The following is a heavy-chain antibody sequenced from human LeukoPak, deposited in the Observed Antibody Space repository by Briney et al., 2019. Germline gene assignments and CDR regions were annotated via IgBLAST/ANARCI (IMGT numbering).Heavy chain of an antibody. V-gene: IGHV4-59*01. J-gene: IGHJ3*02. Sequence: SETLSLTCTVSGGSISSYYWSWIRQPPGKGLEWIGYIYYSGSTNYNPSLKSRVTISVDTSRNQFSLKLSSVTAADTAVYYCARARYYYDSSGYPIRDAFDTWGQGTMVTVSS. CDR3: ARARYYYDSSGYPIRDAFDT. CDR2: IYYSGST. D-gene: IGHD3-22*01. CDR1: GGSISSYY.